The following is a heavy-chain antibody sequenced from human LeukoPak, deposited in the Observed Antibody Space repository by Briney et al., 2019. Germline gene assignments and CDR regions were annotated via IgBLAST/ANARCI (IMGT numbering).Heavy chain of an antibody. CDR3: ARGGRGSAYSSSWYRVGYYFDY. J-gene: IGHJ4*02. Sequence: GGSLRLSCAAPGITFSNYNMNWVRQAPGKGLEWVAVISYDGSNKYYADSVKGRFTISRDNSKNTLYLQMNSLRAEDTAVYYCARGGRGSAYSSSWYRVGYYFDYWGQGTLVTVSS. D-gene: IGHD6-13*01. CDR1: GITFSNYN. CDR2: ISYDGSNK. V-gene: IGHV3-30*03.